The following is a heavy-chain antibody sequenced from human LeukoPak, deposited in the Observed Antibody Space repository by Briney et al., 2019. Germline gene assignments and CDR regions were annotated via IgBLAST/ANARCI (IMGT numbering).Heavy chain of an antibody. D-gene: IGHD3-3*01. V-gene: IGHV4-59*12. CDR1: GGSISSYY. Sequence: SETLSLTCTVSGGSISSYYWSWIRQPPGKGLEWIGYIYYSGSTNYNPSLKSRVTISVDTSKNQFSLKVSSVTAADTAVYYCATDPDFWSGYYYFDYWGQGTLVTVS. J-gene: IGHJ4*02. CDR3: ATDPDFWSGYYYFDY. CDR2: IYYSGST.